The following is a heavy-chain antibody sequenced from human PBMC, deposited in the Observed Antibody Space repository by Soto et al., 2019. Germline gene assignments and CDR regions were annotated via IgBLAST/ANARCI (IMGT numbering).Heavy chain of an antibody. CDR2: ISGSGGST. Sequence: EVQLLKSGGGLVHPGGSLRLSCAASGFTFTSYAMSWVRQAPGKGLEWVSAISGSGGSTYYADSVKGRFTISRDNSKNTLYLQMNSLRAENTAVYYCAKARADRIQLCFHWRQGTLVTVSS. D-gene: IGHD5-18*01. CDR1: GFTFTSYA. V-gene: IGHV3-23*01. CDR3: AKARADRIQLCFH. J-gene: IGHJ4*02.